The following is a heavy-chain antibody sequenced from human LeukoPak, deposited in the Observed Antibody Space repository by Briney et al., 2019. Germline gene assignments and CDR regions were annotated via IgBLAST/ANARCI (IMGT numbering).Heavy chain of an antibody. CDR3: ARQLGYCSSTSCYADKVDY. J-gene: IGHJ4*02. V-gene: IGHV4-34*01. Sequence: SETLSLTCAVYGGSFSGYYWSWIRQPPGKGLEWIGEINHSGSTNYNPPLKSRVTISVDTSKNQFSLKLSSVTAADTAVYYCARQLGYCSSTSCYADKVDYWGQGTLVTVSS. D-gene: IGHD2-2*01. CDR2: INHSGST. CDR1: GGSFSGYY.